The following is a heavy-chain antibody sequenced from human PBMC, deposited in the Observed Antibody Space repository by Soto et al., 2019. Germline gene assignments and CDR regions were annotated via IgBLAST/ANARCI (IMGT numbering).Heavy chain of an antibody. V-gene: IGHV3-74*01. J-gene: IGHJ4*02. D-gene: IGHD1-1*01. CDR2: INSDGSST. CDR1: GFTFSSYW. Sequence: GGSLRLSCASSGFTFSSYWMHLVRQAPGKGLVWVSRINSDGSSTSYADSVKGRFTISRDNAKNTLYLQMNSLRAEDTAVYYCARARLRDERPFDYWGQGTLVTSPQ. CDR3: ARARLRDERPFDY.